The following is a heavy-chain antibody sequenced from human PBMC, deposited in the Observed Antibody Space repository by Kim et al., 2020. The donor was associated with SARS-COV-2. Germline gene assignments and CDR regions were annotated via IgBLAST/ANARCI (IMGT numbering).Heavy chain of an antibody. CDR1: GNIFNRYV. CDR3: ARGFCNDVNCFNWFDP. D-gene: IGHD2-15*01. Sequence: ASVKVSCKASGNIFNRYVMHWVRQAPGQSLEWMGWINAANGNTKYSQKFQGRVTITWDTSARTPYMDLSSLTSEDTAVYYCARGFCNDVNCFNWFDPWGQGTLVTVSS. V-gene: IGHV1-3*01. CDR2: INAANGNT. J-gene: IGHJ5*02.